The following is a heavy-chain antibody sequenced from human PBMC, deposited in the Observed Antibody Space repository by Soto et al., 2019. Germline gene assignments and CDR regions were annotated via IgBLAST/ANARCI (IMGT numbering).Heavy chain of an antibody. CDR2: IYYSGST. Sequence: SETLSLTCTVSGGSISSYYWSWIRQPPGKGLEWIGYIYYSGSTYYNPSLKSRVTISVDTSKNQFSLKLSSVTAADTAVYYCARQRVVVTATNDFDYWGQGTLVTVSS. V-gene: IGHV4-59*04. CDR3: ARQRVVVTATNDFDY. D-gene: IGHD2-21*02. CDR1: GGSISSYY. J-gene: IGHJ4*02.